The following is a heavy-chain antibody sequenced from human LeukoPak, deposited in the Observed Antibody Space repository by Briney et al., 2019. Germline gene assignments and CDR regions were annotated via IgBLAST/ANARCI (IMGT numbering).Heavy chain of an antibody. CDR2: IWYDGSNK. D-gene: IGHD2-2*01. V-gene: IGHV3-33*06. CDR1: GFTFSSYG. CDR3: AKDHGDIVVVPAATAPDY. Sequence: GGSLRLSCAASGFTFSSYGMHWVRQAPGKGLEWVAAIWYDGSNKYYADSVKGRFTISRDNSKNTLYLQMNSLRAEDTAVYYCAKDHGDIVVVPAATAPDYWGQGTLVTVSS. J-gene: IGHJ4*02.